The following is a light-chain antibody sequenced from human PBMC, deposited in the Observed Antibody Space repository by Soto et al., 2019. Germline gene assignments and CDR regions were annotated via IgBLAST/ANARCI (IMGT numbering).Light chain of an antibody. CDR3: QQFNAWPPT. CDR1: QSVGSS. V-gene: IGKV3-15*01. CDR2: GAS. J-gene: IGKJ1*01. Sequence: VLTQSPATLSVSPGERVTLSCRTSQSVGSSLAWYQQVPGQAPRILIYGASSRETGISDRFSGGGSGTEFVLTISDLQSEDYAVYSCQQFNAWPPTFGQGTKV.